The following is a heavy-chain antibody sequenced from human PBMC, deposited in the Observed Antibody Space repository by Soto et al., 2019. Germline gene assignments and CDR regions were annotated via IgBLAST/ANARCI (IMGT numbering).Heavy chain of an antibody. CDR2: IYYSGST. V-gene: IGHV4-39*01. CDR3: ARKINYDFWSGYPKAFDY. D-gene: IGHD3-3*01. Sequence: ASETLSLTCTVSGGSISSSSYYWGWIRQPPGKGLEWIGSIYYSGSTYYNPSLKSRVTISVDTSKNQFSLKLSSVTAADTAVYYCARKINYDFWSGYPKAFDYWGQGTLVTVSS. CDR1: GGSISSSSYY. J-gene: IGHJ4*02.